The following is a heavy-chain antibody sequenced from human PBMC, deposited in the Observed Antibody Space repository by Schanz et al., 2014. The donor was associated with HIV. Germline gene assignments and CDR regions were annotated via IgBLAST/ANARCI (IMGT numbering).Heavy chain of an antibody. CDR2: KKLDGSEK. CDR1: GFTYRNYG. CDR3: VRLMSSDYDFYHYGMDV. J-gene: IGHJ6*02. V-gene: IGHV3-7*01. D-gene: IGHD4-17*01. Sequence: EQLVESGGGVVQPGRSLRLSCAASGFTYRNYGMHWVRQAPGKGLERLANKKLDGSEKYYVDSVKGRFTISRDNTKNTLYLQMNSLRAEDTAVYYCVRLMSSDYDFYHYGMDVWGQGTTVIVSS.